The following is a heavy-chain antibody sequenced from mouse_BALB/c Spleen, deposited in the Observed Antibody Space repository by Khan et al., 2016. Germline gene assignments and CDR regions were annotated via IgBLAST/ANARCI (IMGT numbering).Heavy chain of an antibody. CDR1: GYTFTDYA. CDR3: AREGLNYDYAMDY. Sequence: QVQLKQSGAELVRPGVSVKISCKGSGYTFTDYAMHWVKQSHAKSLEWIGVISTYYGDTSYNQKFEGKATMTVDKSSSTAYMELARLTSEDSAISYYAREGLNYDYAMDYWGQGTSVTVSS. V-gene: IGHV1S137*01. CDR2: ISTYYGDT. J-gene: IGHJ4*01. D-gene: IGHD2-1*01.